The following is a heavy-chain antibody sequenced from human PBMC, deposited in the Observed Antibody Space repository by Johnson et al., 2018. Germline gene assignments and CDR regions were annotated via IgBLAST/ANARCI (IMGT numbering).Heavy chain of an antibody. CDR2: IRSKAYGGTT. CDR1: GFTFGDYA. Sequence: VQLVESGGGLVQPGGSLRLSCAASGFTFGDYAMSWFRQAPGKGLEWVGFIRSKAYGGTTEYAASVKGRFTISRDDSKSIAYLQMNSLKTEATAVYYFTSHLGWYERNAFDIWGQGTMVTVSS. CDR3: TSHLGWYERNAFDI. D-gene: IGHD6-19*01. V-gene: IGHV3-49*03. J-gene: IGHJ3*02.